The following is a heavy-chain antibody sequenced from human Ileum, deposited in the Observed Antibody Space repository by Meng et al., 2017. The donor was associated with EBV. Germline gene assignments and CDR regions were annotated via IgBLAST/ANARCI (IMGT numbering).Heavy chain of an antibody. Sequence: PQLVKPSGPLYVTCPSPDNSVSGGYCCCCVRQPPGKGLEWIGEVYHDGATNYHPSLKSRVTISLDKSKNEVNLHLNSLTAADTAVYFCARSSPIVRGLDYWGQGTLVTVSS. J-gene: IGHJ4*02. CDR2: VYHDGAT. CDR3: ARSSPIVRGLDY. V-gene: IGHV4-4*02. CDR1: DNSVSGGYC. D-gene: IGHD3-10*01.